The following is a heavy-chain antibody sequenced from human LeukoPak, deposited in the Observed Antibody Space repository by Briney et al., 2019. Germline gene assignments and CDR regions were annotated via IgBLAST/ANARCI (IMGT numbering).Heavy chain of an antibody. J-gene: IGHJ6*03. V-gene: IGHV4-34*01. CDR1: GGSFSGYY. CDR2: INHSGST. Sequence: KPSETLSLTCAVYGGSFSGYYWSWIRQPPGKGLEWIGEINHSGSTNYNPSLKSRVTISVDTSKNQFSLKLSSVTAADTAVYYCARGRQQLVRQYYYYYYMDVWGKGTTVTVSS. D-gene: IGHD6-13*01. CDR3: ARGRQQLVRQYYYYYYMDV.